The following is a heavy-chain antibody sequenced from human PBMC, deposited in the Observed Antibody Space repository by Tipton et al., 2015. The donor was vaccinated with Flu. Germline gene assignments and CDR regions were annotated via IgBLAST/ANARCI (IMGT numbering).Heavy chain of an antibody. CDR1: GFTFSSYG. CDR2: IWYDGSNK. V-gene: IGHV3-33*06. D-gene: IGHD6-19*01. J-gene: IGHJ3*02. Sequence: QVQLVQSGGGVVQPGRSLRLSCAASGFTFSSYGMYWVRQAPGKGLEWVAVIWYDGSNKYYADSVKGRFTISRDNSKNTLYLQMNSLRAEDTAVYYCAKIGSSGWIDAFDIWGQGTMVTVSS. CDR3: AKIGSSGWIDAFDI.